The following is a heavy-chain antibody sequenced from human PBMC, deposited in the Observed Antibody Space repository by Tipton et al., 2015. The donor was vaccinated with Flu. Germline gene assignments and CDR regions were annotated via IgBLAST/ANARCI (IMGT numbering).Heavy chain of an antibody. Sequence: TLSLTCSVSGGSITKSYWSWLRQPAGKGLQWIGRIANSGFTNYNASLGSRISISRDTSKNKISLTLRSATAADTALYFCARDVRGYSGYTVSDGFDVWAGGIMVIVSS. CDR2: IANSGFT. CDR1: GGSITKSY. D-gene: IGHD3-22*01. V-gene: IGHV4-4*07. CDR3: ARDVRGYSGYTVSDGFDV. J-gene: IGHJ3*01.